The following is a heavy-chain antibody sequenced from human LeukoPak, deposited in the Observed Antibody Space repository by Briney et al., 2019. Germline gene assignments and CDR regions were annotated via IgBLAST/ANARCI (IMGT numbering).Heavy chain of an antibody. J-gene: IGHJ2*01. D-gene: IGHD3-22*01. CDR3: ARGTPKYDSSGLPL. CDR1: GGTFSSYA. Sequence: SVKVSCKASGGTFSSYAISWVRQAPGQGPEWMGGIIPIFGRANYAQKFQGRVTITADESTSTAYMELSSLRSEDTAVYYCARGTPKYDSSGLPLWGRGTLVTVSS. CDR2: IIPIFGRA. V-gene: IGHV1-69*01.